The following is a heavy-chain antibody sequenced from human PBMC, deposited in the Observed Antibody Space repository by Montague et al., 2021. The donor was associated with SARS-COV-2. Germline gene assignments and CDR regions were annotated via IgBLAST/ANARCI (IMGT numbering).Heavy chain of an antibody. D-gene: IGHD2/OR15-2a*01. CDR3: ARDDFRWDFDC. CDR1: GDSITSDVSY. CDR2: ICTTGST. Sequence: TLSLTCTVSGDSITSDVSYWSWIRQPARKGLEWIGRICTTGSTNYNPSLKSRLTISLDTSKNQFSLKLSSVTAADTAVYYCARDDFRWDFDCWGQGTLVTVSS. V-gene: IGHV4-61*02. J-gene: IGHJ4*02.